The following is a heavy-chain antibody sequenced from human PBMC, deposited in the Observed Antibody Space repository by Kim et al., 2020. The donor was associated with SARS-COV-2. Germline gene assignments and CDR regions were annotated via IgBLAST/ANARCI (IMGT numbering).Heavy chain of an antibody. J-gene: IGHJ4*02. Sequence: GGSLRLSCAASGFTFTSYSMIWVRQAPGKGLEWVSYISSSSGTIFYADSVKGRFTVSRDNAKNTLYLQINSLRDDDTAVYYCTTLLIYDYWGQGTPVTVS. V-gene: IGHV3-48*02. CDR2: ISSSSGTI. CDR3: TTLLIYDY. CDR1: GFTFTSYS. D-gene: IGHD3-10*01.